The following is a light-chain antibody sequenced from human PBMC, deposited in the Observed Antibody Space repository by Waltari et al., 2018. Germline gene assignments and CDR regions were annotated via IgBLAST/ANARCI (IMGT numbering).Light chain of an antibody. CDR1: SSDVGSYNS. Sequence: QSALTQPASVSGSPGQSITISCTGTSSDVGSYNSVSWYQDHPGQGPKVLIYDVRGRPPGVSARSSGAKSGNTAALTIAGLQAEDVAHYYGRSQSSNNVVLFGGGTKVTVL. CDR2: DVR. V-gene: IGLV2-14*03. CDR3: RSQSSNNVVL. J-gene: IGLJ3*02.